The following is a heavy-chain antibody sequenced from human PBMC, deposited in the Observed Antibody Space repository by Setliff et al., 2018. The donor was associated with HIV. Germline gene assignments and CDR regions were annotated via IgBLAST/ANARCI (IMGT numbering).Heavy chain of an antibody. Sequence: GGSLRLSCAASGFIFSGSAMHWVRQASGKGPEWVGRIRSKVNGYATTYRASVKGRFTISRDDSKGIAYLQMNSLKTEDTGVYYCARGRLLWSGSYYYYYMDVWGKGTTVTVSS. CDR1: GFIFSGSA. CDR2: IRSKVNGYAT. CDR3: ARGRLLWSGSYYYYYMDV. D-gene: IGHD3-10*01. V-gene: IGHV3-73*01. J-gene: IGHJ6*03.